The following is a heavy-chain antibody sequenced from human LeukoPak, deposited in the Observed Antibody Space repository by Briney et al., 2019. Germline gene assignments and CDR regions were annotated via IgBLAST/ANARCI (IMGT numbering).Heavy chain of an antibody. CDR1: GFTFSNYA. V-gene: IGHV3-64D*06. Sequence: GGSLRLSCAASGFTFSNYAIHWVRQAPGKGLEYVSTISDNGGNTNYADSVKGRFTISRDNSKNTLYPQMSSLRPEDTAVYYCVKAAGSWYGYFDYWGQGTLVTASS. CDR2: ISDNGGNT. D-gene: IGHD6-13*01. CDR3: VKAAGSWYGYFDY. J-gene: IGHJ4*02.